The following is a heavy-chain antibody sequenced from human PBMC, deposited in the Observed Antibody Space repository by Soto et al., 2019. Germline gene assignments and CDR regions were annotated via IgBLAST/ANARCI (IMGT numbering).Heavy chain of an antibody. V-gene: IGHV3-30-3*01. CDR3: AREAGSSSEEFDYYYGMDV. CDR2: ISYDGSNK. CDR1: GFTVSSYA. Sequence: GGSLRLSCAASGFTVSSYAMRWVRQAPGKGLEWVAGISYDGSNKYYADSVKGGFTISRDNSKNTLYLQMNSLRAEDTAVYYCAREAGSSSEEFDYYYGMDVWGPGTTVTVSS. D-gene: IGHD6-13*01. J-gene: IGHJ6*02.